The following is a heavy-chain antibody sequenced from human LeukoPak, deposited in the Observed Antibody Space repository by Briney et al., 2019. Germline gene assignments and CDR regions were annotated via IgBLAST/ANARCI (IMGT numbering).Heavy chain of an antibody. Sequence: SETLSLTCTVSGGSISSSSYYWGWIRQPPGKGLEWIGSIYYSGSTYYNPSLKSRVTISVDTSKNQFSLKLSSVTAADTAVYYCARPPAGDRADAFDIWGQGTMVTVSS. CDR2: IYYSGST. V-gene: IGHV4-39*01. D-gene: IGHD2-2*01. J-gene: IGHJ3*02. CDR1: GGSISSSSYY. CDR3: ARPPAGDRADAFDI.